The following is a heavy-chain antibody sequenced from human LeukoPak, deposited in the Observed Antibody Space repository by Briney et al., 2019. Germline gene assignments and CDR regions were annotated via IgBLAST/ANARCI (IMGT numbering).Heavy chain of an antibody. CDR2: IYYSGST. Sequence: SETLSLTCTVSGGSISSSSYYWSWIRQPPGKGLEWIGYIYYSGSTNYNPSLKSRVTISVDTSKNQFSLKLSSVTAADTAVYYCAKIVGANAFGIWGQGTMATVSS. D-gene: IGHD1-26*01. CDR3: AKIVGANAFGI. J-gene: IGHJ3*02. CDR1: GGSISSSSYY. V-gene: IGHV4-61*01.